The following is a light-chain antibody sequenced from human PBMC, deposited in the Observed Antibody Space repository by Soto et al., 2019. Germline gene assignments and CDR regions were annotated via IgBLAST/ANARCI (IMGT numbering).Light chain of an antibody. Sequence: EIVMTQSPASLSVSPGDGATLSCRASQSVASNVAWYQQKPGQGPRRLIHGASTRAVGVPARFSGSGSGTDFTRTISSLQSEDFAVYYCQQYHNWPPQYTFGQGTKLQIK. CDR1: QSVASN. CDR3: QQYHNWPPQYT. V-gene: IGKV3-15*01. CDR2: GAS. J-gene: IGKJ2*01.